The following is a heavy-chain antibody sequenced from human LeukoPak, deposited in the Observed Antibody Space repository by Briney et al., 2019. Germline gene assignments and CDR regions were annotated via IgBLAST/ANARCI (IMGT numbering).Heavy chain of an antibody. CDR1: GFTFSSYA. CDR3: ARESGSYRGNDAFDI. CDR2: FSGSGGST. V-gene: IGHV3-23*01. J-gene: IGHJ3*02. Sequence: GGSLRLSCGASGFTFSSYAMSWGRQPPGKGLEWFSGFSGSGGSTVYADSVKGRFTISRDNSKNTLYLQMNSLRAEDTAVYYCARESGSYRGNDAFDIWGQGTMVTVSS. D-gene: IGHD1-26*01.